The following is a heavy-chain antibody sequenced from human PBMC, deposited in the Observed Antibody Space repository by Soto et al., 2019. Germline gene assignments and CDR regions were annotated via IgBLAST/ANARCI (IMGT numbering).Heavy chain of an antibody. J-gene: IGHJ4*02. CDR2: ISSDGSYQ. V-gene: IGHV3-30*18. Sequence: PGGSLRLSCTVSGFTFSSSAMHWVRQAPGQGPEWVAFISSDGSYQYFGDSVKGRFTISRDNSKNTVYLQMSSLRLEDTAVYYCAKDQKYYFASWGQGTLVTVSS. CDR1: GFTFSSSA. CDR3: AKDQKYYFAS.